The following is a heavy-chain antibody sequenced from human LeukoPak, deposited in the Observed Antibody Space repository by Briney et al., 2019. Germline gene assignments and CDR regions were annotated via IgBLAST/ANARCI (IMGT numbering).Heavy chain of an antibody. CDR3: ATRDCSGGSCYKPHYYYYYMDV. Sequence: ASVKVSCKASGYSFTSYAIHWVRQAPGQRLEWMGWINAGNGNTKYSQEFQGRVTMTEDTSTDTAYMELSSLRSEDTAVYYCATRDCSGGSCYKPHYYYYYMDVWGKGTTVTVSS. V-gene: IGHV1-3*03. CDR1: GYSFTSYA. J-gene: IGHJ6*03. D-gene: IGHD2-15*01. CDR2: INAGNGNT.